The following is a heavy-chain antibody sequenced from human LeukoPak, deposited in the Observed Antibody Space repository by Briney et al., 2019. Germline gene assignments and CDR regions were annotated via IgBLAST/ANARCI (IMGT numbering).Heavy chain of an antibody. V-gene: IGHV3-23*01. J-gene: IGHJ4*02. D-gene: IGHD3-3*01. CDR1: GFTFSSYA. CDR3: AKALYYDFWSGYYPHDY. CDR2: ISGSGGST. Sequence: GGSLRLSCAASGFTFSSYAMSWVRQTPGKGLEWVSAISGSGGSTYYADSVKGRFTISRDNSKNTLYLQMNSLRAEDTAVYYCAKALYYDFWSGYYPHDYWGQGTLVTVSS.